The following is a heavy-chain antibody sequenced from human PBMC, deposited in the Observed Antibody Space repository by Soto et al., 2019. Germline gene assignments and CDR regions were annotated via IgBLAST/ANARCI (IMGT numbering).Heavy chain of an antibody. CDR2: ISAYNGNT. Sequence: ASVKVSCKASGYTFTSYGISWARQAPGQGLEWMGWISAYNGNTNYAQKLQGRVTMTTDTSTSTAYMELRSLRSDDTAVYYCARVSNLRFLEWLSPHYYGMDVWGQGTTVTVSS. D-gene: IGHD3-3*01. J-gene: IGHJ6*02. V-gene: IGHV1-18*01. CDR1: GYTFTSYG. CDR3: ARVSNLRFLEWLSPHYYGMDV.